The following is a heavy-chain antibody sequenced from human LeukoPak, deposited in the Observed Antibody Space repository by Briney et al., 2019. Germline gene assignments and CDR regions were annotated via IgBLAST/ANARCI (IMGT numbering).Heavy chain of an antibody. CDR2: ISSSSSYI. J-gene: IGHJ4*02. D-gene: IGHD3-3*01. V-gene: IGHV3-21*01. CDR3: ARESTIFGVVILYYFDY. CDR1: GFTFSSYS. Sequence: GGSLRLPCAASGFTFSSYSMNWVRQAPGKGLEWVSSISSSSSYIYYADSVKGRFTISRDNAKNSLYLQMNSLRAEDTAVYYCARESTIFGVVILYYFDYWGQGTLVTVSS.